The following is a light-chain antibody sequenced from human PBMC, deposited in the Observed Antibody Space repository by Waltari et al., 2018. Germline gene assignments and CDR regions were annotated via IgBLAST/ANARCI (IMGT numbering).Light chain of an antibody. J-gene: IGLJ3*02. CDR2: DVR. V-gene: IGLV2-14*01. CDR3: SSYTSNSTLV. Sequence: QSALTQPASVSGSPGQSITISCTGTSSDVAGYDYVSWYQQHPGKAPKLMIYDVRKRPSGVSNRFSGSKSGNTASLTISGLQAEDEADYYCSSYTSNSTLVFGGGTKLTVL. CDR1: SSDVAGYDY.